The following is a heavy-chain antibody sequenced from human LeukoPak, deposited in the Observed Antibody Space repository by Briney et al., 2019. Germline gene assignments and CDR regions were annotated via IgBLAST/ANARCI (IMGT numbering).Heavy chain of an antibody. CDR2: IYHSGST. J-gene: IGHJ4*02. CDR3: ARAYSSSWYNFAY. V-gene: IGHV4-30-2*01. CDR1: GGSISSGGYS. Sequence: PSETLSLTCAVSGGSISSGGYSWSWIRQPPGKGLEWIGYIYHSGSTYYNPSLKSRVTISVDRSKNQFSLKLSSVTAADTAVYYCARAYSSSWYNFAYWGQGTLVTVSS. D-gene: IGHD6-13*01.